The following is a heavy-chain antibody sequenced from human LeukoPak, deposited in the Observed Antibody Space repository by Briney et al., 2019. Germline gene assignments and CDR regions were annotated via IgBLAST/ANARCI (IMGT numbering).Heavy chain of an antibody. Sequence: GGSLRLSCAASGFTFSSYAMSWVRQAPGKGLEWVSAISGSGGSTYYADSVKGRFTISRDNSKNTLYLQMNSLRAEDTAVYYCARLGWQQLVPPAFDIWGQGTMVTVSS. CDR2: ISGSGGST. CDR3: ARLGWQQLVPPAFDI. CDR1: GFTFSSYA. D-gene: IGHD6-13*01. V-gene: IGHV3-23*01. J-gene: IGHJ3*02.